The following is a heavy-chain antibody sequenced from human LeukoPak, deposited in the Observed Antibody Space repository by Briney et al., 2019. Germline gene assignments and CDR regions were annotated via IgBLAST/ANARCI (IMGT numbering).Heavy chain of an antibody. D-gene: IGHD3-3*01. J-gene: IGHJ4*02. CDR2: ISDDGSNK. CDR3: SREGEDDFWSAFDY. V-gene: IGHV3-30*01. CDR1: GFTFSSFA. Sequence: PGRSLRLSCAASGFTFSSFAMHWVRQAPGKGLEWVAVISDDGSNKHYADSLKDRFTISRDNSKNTLYLQMNSLRGGDTAVYYCSREGEDDFWSAFDYWGQGTLVTFSS.